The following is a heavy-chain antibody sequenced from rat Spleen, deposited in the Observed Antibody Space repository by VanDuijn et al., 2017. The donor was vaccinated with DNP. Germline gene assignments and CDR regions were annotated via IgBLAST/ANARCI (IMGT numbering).Heavy chain of an antibody. D-gene: IGHD1-1*01. CDR1: GFTFSNYY. CDR2: ISTSGSRT. CDR3: ARRQWEGHFDS. Sequence: EVQLVESGGGLVQPGRSLNLSCAASGFTFSNYYMAWVRQAPKKGLEWVASISTSGSRTYYPDSVKGRFTISRDDAKSSLYLQMNSLKSEDTATYYCARRQWEGHFDSWGQGVMVTVSA. V-gene: IGHV5-25*01. J-gene: IGHJ2*01.